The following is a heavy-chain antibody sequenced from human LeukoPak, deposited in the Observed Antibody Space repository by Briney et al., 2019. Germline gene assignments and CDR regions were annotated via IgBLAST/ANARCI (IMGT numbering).Heavy chain of an antibody. J-gene: IGHJ4*02. CDR1: GFTFSSYG. CDR3: AKSNDGIVVVPAAAYRH. CDR2: VSYDGSNK. Sequence: PGGSLRLSCAASGFTFSSYGMHWVRQPPGKGLEWVAVVSYDGSNKYYADPVKGRFTISRDNSKNTLYLQMNGLRAEDTAVYYCAKSNDGIVVVPAAAYRHWGQGTLVTVSS. D-gene: IGHD2-2*01. V-gene: IGHV3-30*18.